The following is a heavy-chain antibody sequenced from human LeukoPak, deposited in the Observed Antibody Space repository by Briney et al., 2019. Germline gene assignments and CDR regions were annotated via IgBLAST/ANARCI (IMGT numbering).Heavy chain of an antibody. CDR3: AKGQGYYDSSGYYDIDY. CDR2: ISWNSGSI. V-gene: IGHV3-9*01. D-gene: IGHD3-22*01. J-gene: IGHJ4*02. CDR1: GFTFVDYA. Sequence: PGRSLRLSCAASGFTFVDYAMHWVRQAPGKGLEWVSGISWNSGSIGYADSVKGRFTISRDNAKNSLYLQMNSLRAEDTALYYCAKGQGYYDSSGYYDIDYWGQGTLVTVSS.